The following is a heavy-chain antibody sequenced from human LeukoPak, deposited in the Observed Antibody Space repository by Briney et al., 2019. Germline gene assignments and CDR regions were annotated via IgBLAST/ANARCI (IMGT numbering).Heavy chain of an antibody. V-gene: IGHV4-59*01. CDR3: AKEGPYSGSYPTGLGGY. Sequence: PSETLSLTCTVSGGSISSYYWNWIRQPPGKGLEWIGYISYIGSTNYNPSLKSRVTMSLDTSKTQFSLKMNSVTAADTAVYYCAKEGPYSGSYPTGLGGYWGQGTLVTVSS. CDR1: GGSISSYY. CDR2: ISYIGST. D-gene: IGHD1-26*01. J-gene: IGHJ4*02.